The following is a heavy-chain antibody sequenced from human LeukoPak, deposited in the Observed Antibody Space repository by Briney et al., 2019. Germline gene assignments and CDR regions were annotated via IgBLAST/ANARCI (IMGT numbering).Heavy chain of an antibody. CDR1: GFTFSSYW. CDR3: TREVTYYFSLDL. CDR2: INSDGSST. Sequence: PGGSLRLSCAASGFTFSSYWMHWVRQAPGKGLVWVSRINSDGSSTSYADSVKGRFTISRDNAKNTLYLQMNSLRAEDTAVYYCTREVTYYFSLDLWGQGTTVTVSS. V-gene: IGHV3-74*01. J-gene: IGHJ6*02. D-gene: IGHD2-21*02.